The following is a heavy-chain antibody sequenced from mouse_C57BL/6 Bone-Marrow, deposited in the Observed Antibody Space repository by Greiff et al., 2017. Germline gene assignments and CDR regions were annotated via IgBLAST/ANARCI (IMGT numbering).Heavy chain of an antibody. CDR2: ISYSGST. CDR1: GYSITSDY. D-gene: IGHD1-1*01. Sequence: EVKLQQSGPGLAKPSQTLSLTCSVTGYSITSDYWNWIRKFPGNKLEYMGYISYSGSTYYNPSLKSRISITRDTSKNQYYLQLNSVTTEDTATYYCARYAPLYYGSSQYYFDYGGQGTTLTVSS. CDR3: ARYAPLYYGSSQYYFDY. J-gene: IGHJ2*01. V-gene: IGHV3-8*01.